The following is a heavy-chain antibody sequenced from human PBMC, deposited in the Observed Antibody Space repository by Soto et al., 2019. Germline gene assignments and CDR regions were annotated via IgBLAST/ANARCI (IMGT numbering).Heavy chain of an antibody. CDR2: ITWNSVAL. CDR1: GFTFDDHA. D-gene: IGHD3-9*01. V-gene: IGHV3-9*01. Sequence: VQLVESGGGLVRPGGSLRLSCAASGFTFDDHAMHWVWQAPGKGLEWISAITWNSVALDYADSVKGRFTISRDNAKNSLYLQMNSLRPEDTALYYCAKERVRDFDGWGQGTLVTVSS. J-gene: IGHJ4*02. CDR3: AKERVRDFDG.